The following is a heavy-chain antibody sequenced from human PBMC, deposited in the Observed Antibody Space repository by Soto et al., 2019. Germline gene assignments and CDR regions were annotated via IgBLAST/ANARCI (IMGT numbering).Heavy chain of an antibody. Sequence: EVQLVESGGGLVQPGRSLRLSCAASGFTFDDYAMHWVRQAPGKGLEWVSGISWNSGSIGYADSVKGRFTISRDNAKNSLYLQMNSLRAEDTALYYCAKDIGYGDYLGIDYRGQGTLVTVSS. CDR2: ISWNSGSI. J-gene: IGHJ4*02. V-gene: IGHV3-9*01. D-gene: IGHD4-17*01. CDR3: AKDIGYGDYLGIDY. CDR1: GFTFDDYA.